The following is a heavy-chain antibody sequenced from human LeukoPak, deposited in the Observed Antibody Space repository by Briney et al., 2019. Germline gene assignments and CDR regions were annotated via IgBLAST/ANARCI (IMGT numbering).Heavy chain of an antibody. CDR1: GISFSSFG. Sequence: PGGSLRLSCAASGISFSSFGMHWVRQAPGKGLEWVTFIRYDGHNKYYADSVKGRFTISRDNSKNTLYLQMNSLRPEDTAVCYCAKSQNYYDNSGYYYLDYWGQGNLVTVSS. V-gene: IGHV3-30*02. CDR3: AKSQNYYDNSGYYYLDY. D-gene: IGHD3-22*01. CDR2: IRYDGHNK. J-gene: IGHJ4*02.